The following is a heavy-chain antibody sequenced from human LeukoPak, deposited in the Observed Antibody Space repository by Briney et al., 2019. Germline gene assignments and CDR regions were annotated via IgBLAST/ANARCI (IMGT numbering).Heavy chain of an antibody. Sequence: GASVKVSCKASGYTFSGFYLHWVRQAPGQGLEWMGWINPNTGGTNYAQKFQGRVTLTRDTSISTAYMEVSRLRSDDTAIYYCARDTVQPTGLDYWGQGALVTVSS. D-gene: IGHD4-17*01. CDR1: GYTFSGFY. V-gene: IGHV1-2*02. CDR2: INPNTGGT. CDR3: ARDTVQPTGLDY. J-gene: IGHJ4*02.